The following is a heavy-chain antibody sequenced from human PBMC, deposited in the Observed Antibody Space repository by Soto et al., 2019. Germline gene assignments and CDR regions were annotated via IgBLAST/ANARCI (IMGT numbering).Heavy chain of an antibody. Sequence: GGPLRLSCAASGFTFSSYAMHWVRQAPGKGLEWVAVISYDGSNKYYADSVKGRFTISRDNSKNTLYLQMNSLRAEDTAVYYCARGVRIVVVPAADGRCMVVWGQGTTVTVSS. CDR1: GFTFSSYA. J-gene: IGHJ6*02. V-gene: IGHV3-30-3*01. CDR2: ISYDGSNK. CDR3: ARGVRIVVVPAADGRCMVV. D-gene: IGHD2-2*01.